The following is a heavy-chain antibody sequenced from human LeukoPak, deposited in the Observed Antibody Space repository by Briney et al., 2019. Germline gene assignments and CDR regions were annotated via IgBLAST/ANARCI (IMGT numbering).Heavy chain of an antibody. CDR2: ISGGGRTT. V-gene: IGHV3-23*01. Sequence: GGSLRLSCAASGFTFSNHAMSWVRQAPGKGLQWVSVISGGGRTTEYADSVKGRFTVSRDNSVNTLSLHMDSLRVEDTAIYYCAKKVVVTRYFDSWGQGTLVTVSS. D-gene: IGHD2-15*01. J-gene: IGHJ4*02. CDR1: GFTFSNHA. CDR3: AKKVVVTRYFDS.